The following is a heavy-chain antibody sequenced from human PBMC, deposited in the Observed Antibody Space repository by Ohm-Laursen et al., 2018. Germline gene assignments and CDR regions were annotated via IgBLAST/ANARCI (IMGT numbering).Heavy chain of an antibody. D-gene: IGHD3-3*01. Sequence: TLSLTCTVSGGSISSYYWSWIRQPPGKGLEWIGYIYYSGSTNYNPSLKSRVTISVDTSKNQFSLKLSSVTAADTAVYYCARFYDFWSGYQNYYYYGMDVWSQGTTVTVSS. J-gene: IGHJ6*02. CDR3: ARFYDFWSGYQNYYYYGMDV. CDR2: IYYSGST. CDR1: GGSISSYY. V-gene: IGHV4-59*08.